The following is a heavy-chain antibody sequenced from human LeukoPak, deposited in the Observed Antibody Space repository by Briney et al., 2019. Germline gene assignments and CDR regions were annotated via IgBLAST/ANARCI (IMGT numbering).Heavy chain of an antibody. CDR2: IYSGGST. CDR3: ASIAANY. D-gene: IGHD6-13*01. CDR1: GFTFSSYA. J-gene: IGHJ4*02. Sequence: GGSLRLSCAASGFTFSSYAMSWVRQAPGKGLEWVSVIYSGGSTYYADSVKGRFTISRDNSKNTLYLQMNSLRAEDTAVYYCASIAANYWGQGTLVTVSS. V-gene: IGHV3-53*01.